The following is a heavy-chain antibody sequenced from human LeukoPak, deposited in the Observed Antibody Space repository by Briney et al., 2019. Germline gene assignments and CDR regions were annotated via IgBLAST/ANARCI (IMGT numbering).Heavy chain of an antibody. Sequence: GGSLRLSCAASGFTFSSYSMNWVRQAPGKGLEWVSSISSSSSYIYYADSVKGRFTISRDNAKNPLYLQMNSLRAEDTAVYYCARERGNWDFDYWGQGTLVTVSS. CDR3: ARERGNWDFDY. D-gene: IGHD7-27*01. J-gene: IGHJ4*02. CDR2: ISSSSSYI. V-gene: IGHV3-21*01. CDR1: GFTFSSYS.